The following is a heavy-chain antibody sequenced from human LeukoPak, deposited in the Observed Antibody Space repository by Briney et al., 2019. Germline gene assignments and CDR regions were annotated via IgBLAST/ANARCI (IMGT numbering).Heavy chain of an antibody. CDR3: ARWASRGGFDY. CDR2: IDTAGDS. D-gene: IGHD3-16*01. V-gene: IGHV3-13*01. Sequence: GGSLRLSCAASGFTFNGYDIHWVRQATGKGLEWVSGIDTAGDSHYLGSVKGRFTISRENAKNSVYLQMNSLRAGDTAVYYCARWASRGGFDYWGQGTLVTVSS. J-gene: IGHJ4*02. CDR1: GFTFNGYD.